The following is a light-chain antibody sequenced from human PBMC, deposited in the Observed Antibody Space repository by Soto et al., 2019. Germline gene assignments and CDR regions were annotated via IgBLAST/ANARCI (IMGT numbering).Light chain of an antibody. CDR1: QSISSY. Sequence: DIQMTQSPSSLSASVGDRVTITCRASQSISSYLNWYQQKPGKAPKLLIYAASSLQSGVPSRFSGSGSGTDFTLTISSLQPEDFATYYCQQSSTPPWTFGQGTKVEV. V-gene: IGKV1-39*01. CDR3: QQSSTPPWT. CDR2: AAS. J-gene: IGKJ1*01.